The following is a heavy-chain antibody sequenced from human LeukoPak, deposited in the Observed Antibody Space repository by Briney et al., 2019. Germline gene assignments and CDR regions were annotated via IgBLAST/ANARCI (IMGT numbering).Heavy chain of an antibody. J-gene: IGHJ4*02. D-gene: IGHD2-2*01. CDR3: TRWDCTTTGCYPFDY. CDR1: GFTFSGSA. V-gene: IGHV3-73*01. Sequence: SGGSLRLSCAASGFTFSGSAIHWVRQASGKGLEWVGRIRDKANSYATAYIASVKGRFTISRDDSKNTAYLQMSSLKTEDTAVHYCTRWDCTTTGCYPFDYWGQGTLVTVSS. CDR2: IRDKANSYAT.